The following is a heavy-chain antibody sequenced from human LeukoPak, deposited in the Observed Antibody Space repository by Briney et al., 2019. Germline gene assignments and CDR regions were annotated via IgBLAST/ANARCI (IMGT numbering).Heavy chain of an antibody. CDR1: GGSISSYH. CDR2: IYYSGST. V-gene: IGHV4-59*01. D-gene: IGHD3-10*01. J-gene: IGHJ6*03. CDR3: ARVSPFCYGSGSYYNVCYYYYMDV. Sequence: SETLSLTCTVSGGSISSYHWSWIRQPPGKGLEWIGYIYYSGSTNYNPSLKSRVTISVDTSKNQFSLKLSSVTAADTAVYYCARVSPFCYGSGSYYNVCYYYYMDVWGKGTTVTVSS.